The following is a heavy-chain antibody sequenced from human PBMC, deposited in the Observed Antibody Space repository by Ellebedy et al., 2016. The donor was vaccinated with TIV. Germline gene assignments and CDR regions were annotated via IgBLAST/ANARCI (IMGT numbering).Heavy chain of an antibody. Sequence: GGSLRLXXEVFGLTLSNYAMDWVRQAPGKGLEWVSGIIETGAQTDYADSVKGRFTISRDDSKNTLYLQMNSLGVEDTALYYCATGGERTSAYDYALDVWGQGTTVTVAS. CDR1: GLTLSNYA. CDR3: ATGGERTSAYDYALDV. J-gene: IGHJ6*02. D-gene: IGHD3-22*01. CDR2: IIETGAQT. V-gene: IGHV3-23*01.